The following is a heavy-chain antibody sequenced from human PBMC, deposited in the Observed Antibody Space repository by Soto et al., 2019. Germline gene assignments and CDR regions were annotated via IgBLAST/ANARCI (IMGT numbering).Heavy chain of an antibody. CDR3: AHPRGYGVFDAVDI. J-gene: IGHJ3*02. D-gene: IGHD4-17*01. CDR1: GFIFSTYA. CDR2: ISNTGDST. Sequence: EVPLLESGGCLVQPGGSLRLSCAASGFIFSTYAMNWVRQAPGKGLEWVSAISNTGDSTYYAESVRGRFTISRDNSINTLYLQMSSLRTEDTAVYYCAHPRGYGVFDAVDIWGQGTLVTVSS. V-gene: IGHV3-23*01.